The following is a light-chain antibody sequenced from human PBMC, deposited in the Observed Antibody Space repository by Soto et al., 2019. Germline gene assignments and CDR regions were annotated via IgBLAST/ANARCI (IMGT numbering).Light chain of an antibody. V-gene: IGLV1-51*01. CDR2: DNN. CDR1: NSNSGNNY. J-gene: IGLJ3*02. CDR3: ATWDSSLNVGV. Sequence: QSVLTQPPSVSAAPGQTVTISCSGTNSNSGNNYVSWYQQFPGTVPKVVIYDNNKRPSGIPDRFSGSKSGTSAILAITGLQSGDEADYYCATWDSSLNVGVFGGGTKLTVL.